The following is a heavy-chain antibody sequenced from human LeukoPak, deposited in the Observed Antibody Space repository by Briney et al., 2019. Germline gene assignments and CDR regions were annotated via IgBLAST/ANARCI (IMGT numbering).Heavy chain of an antibody. CDR3: ARVNYYDSRFDP. CDR1: GGSISSGGYY. Sequence: SETLSLTCTVSGGSISSGGYYWSWIRQHPGKGLEWIGYIYYSGSTYYNPSLKSRVTISVDTSKNQFSLKLSSVTAADTAVYYCARVNYYDSRFDPRGQGTLVTVSS. V-gene: IGHV4-31*03. J-gene: IGHJ5*02. CDR2: IYYSGST. D-gene: IGHD3-22*01.